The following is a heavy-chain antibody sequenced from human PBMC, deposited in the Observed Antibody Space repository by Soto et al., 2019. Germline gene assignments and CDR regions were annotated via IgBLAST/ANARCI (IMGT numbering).Heavy chain of an antibody. V-gene: IGHV1-69*06. J-gene: IGHJ3*02. D-gene: IGHD1-26*01. CDR2: IIPIFGTA. CDR3: ARGGSYSLLGAFDI. Sequence: SVKVSCKASGGTFSSYAISWVRQAPGQGLEWMGGIIPIFGTANYAQKFQGRVTITADKSTSTAYMELSSLRSEDTAVYYCARGGSYSLLGAFDIWGQGTMVTVSS. CDR1: GGTFSSYA.